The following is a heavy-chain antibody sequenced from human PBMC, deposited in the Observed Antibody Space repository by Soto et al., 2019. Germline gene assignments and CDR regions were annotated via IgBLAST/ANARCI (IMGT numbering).Heavy chain of an antibody. V-gene: IGHV3-53*01. D-gene: IGHD3-22*01. J-gene: IGHJ4*02. CDR1: GFTVSSNY. CDR3: AREGHYYDSSGYTSSSAFDY. CDR2: IYSGGSS. Sequence: GGSLRLSCAASGFTVSSNYMSWVRQAPGKGLEWVSVIYSGGSSYSADSVKGRFTISRDNSKNTLYLQMNSLRAEDTAVYYCAREGHYYDSSGYTSSSAFDYWGQGTLVTVSS.